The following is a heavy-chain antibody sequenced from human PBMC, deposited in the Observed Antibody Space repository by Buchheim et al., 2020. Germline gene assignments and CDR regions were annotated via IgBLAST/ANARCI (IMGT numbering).Heavy chain of an antibody. CDR1: GFTFSSYS. D-gene: IGHD4-17*01. CDR3: ARDQPSEPTVTTPLDY. Sequence: EVQLVESGGGLVQPGGSLRLSCAASGFTFSSYSMNWVRQAPGKGLEWVSYISSSSSTIYYADSVKGRFTISRDNAKNSLYLQMNSLRAEDTAVYYCARDQPSEPTVTTPLDYWGQGTL. V-gene: IGHV3-48*01. CDR2: ISSSSSTI. J-gene: IGHJ4*02.